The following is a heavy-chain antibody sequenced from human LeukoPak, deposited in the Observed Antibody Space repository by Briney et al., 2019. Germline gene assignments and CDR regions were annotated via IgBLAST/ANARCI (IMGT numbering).Heavy chain of an antibody. CDR2: INWNGGSI. J-gene: IGHJ2*01. Sequence: GGSLRLSCAASGFSFDEYGMSWVRQAPGKGLEWVSGINWNGGSIGYVDSVKGRFTISRDNARNSLYLQMNSLRAEDTALYYCARNVRQNWGWQYFDLWGRGTMVTVSP. D-gene: IGHD7-27*01. CDR3: ARNVRQNWGWQYFDL. V-gene: IGHV3-20*04. CDR1: GFSFDEYG.